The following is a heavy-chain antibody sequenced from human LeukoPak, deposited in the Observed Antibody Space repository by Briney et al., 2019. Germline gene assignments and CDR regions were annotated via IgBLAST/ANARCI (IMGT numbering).Heavy chain of an antibody. CDR2: ISSSGSTI. Sequence: GGSLRLSCAASGFTFSSYEMNWVRQAPGKGLEWVSYISSSGSTIYYADSVKGRFTISRDNAKNSLYLQMNSLRAEDTAVYYCARVLAEGVRYWGQGTLVTVSS. D-gene: IGHD3-22*01. CDR3: ARVLAEGVRY. CDR1: GFTFSSYE. V-gene: IGHV3-48*03. J-gene: IGHJ4*02.